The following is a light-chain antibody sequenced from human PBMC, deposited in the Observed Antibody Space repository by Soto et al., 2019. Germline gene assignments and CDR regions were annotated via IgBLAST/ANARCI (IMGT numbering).Light chain of an antibody. CDR2: WAS. CDR3: QHYYSDPPWT. J-gene: IGKJ1*01. CDR1: QSVLYSVNNKNY. V-gene: IGKV4-1*01. Sequence: DIVMTQSPDSLAVSLGERATINCRSSQSVLYSVNNKNYLAWLQQKPGQPPKLLIYWASTQESGVPDRFSGSGSGKDFTLTISRLQAEDVAVYNCQHYYSDPPWTFGQGTKVEIK.